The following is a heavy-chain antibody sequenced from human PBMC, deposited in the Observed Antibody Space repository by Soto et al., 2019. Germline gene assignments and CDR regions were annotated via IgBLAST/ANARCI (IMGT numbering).Heavy chain of an antibody. CDR1: VFNFYA. J-gene: IGHJ4*02. V-gene: IGHV3-23*01. CDR3: AKDRTPAVLLWFGELAY. D-gene: IGHD3-10*01. Sequence: GGSLRLSCAASVFNFYAMSWVRQAPGKGLEWVASISGSGSTTYYADSVRGRFTISRDNSKNTMYLQMNSLRAEDTAVYYCAKDRTPAVLLWFGELAYWGLGTLVTVSS. CDR2: ISGSGSTT.